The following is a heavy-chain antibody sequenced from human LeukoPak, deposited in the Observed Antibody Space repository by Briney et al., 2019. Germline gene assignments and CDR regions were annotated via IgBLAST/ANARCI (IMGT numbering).Heavy chain of an antibody. Sequence: ASVKVSCKASGGTFSSYAISWVRQAPGQGLEWMGGIIPIFGTANYAQKFQGRVTMTRDTSTSTVYMELSSLRSEDTAVYYCARGSGSYYSNWFDPWGQGTLVTVSS. D-gene: IGHD3-10*01. CDR3: ARGSGSYYSNWFDP. CDR2: IIPIFGTA. CDR1: GGTFSSYA. J-gene: IGHJ5*02. V-gene: IGHV1-69*05.